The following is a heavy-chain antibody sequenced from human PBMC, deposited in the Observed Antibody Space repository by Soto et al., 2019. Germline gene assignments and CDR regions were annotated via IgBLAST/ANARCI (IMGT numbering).Heavy chain of an antibody. CDR3: AKEGEYSGSPIFDY. CDR1: GFTFSSYG. J-gene: IGHJ4*02. Sequence: SLRLSCAASGFTFSSYGMHWVRQAPGKGLEWVAVISYDGSNKYYADSVKGRFTISRDNSKNTLYLQMNSLRAEDTAVYYCAKEGEYSGSPIFDYWGQGTLVTVSS. CDR2: ISYDGSNK. D-gene: IGHD1-26*01. V-gene: IGHV3-30*18.